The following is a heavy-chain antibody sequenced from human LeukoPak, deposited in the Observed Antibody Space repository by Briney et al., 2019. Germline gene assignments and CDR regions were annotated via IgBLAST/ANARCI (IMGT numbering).Heavy chain of an antibody. Sequence: PGGSLRLSCAASGFTFSSYWMHWVRQAPGKGLVWVSRINSDGSSTSYADSVKGRFTISRDNAKNTLYLQMNSLRAEDTAVYYCARSSHYYGSGAYYFDYWGQGTLVTVSS. CDR2: INSDGSST. J-gene: IGHJ4*02. D-gene: IGHD3-10*01. CDR1: GFTFSSYW. CDR3: ARSSHYYGSGAYYFDY. V-gene: IGHV3-74*01.